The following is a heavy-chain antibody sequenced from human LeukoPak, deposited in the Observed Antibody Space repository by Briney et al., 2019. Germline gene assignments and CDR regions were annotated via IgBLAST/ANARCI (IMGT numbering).Heavy chain of an antibody. CDR2: IYYSGST. D-gene: IGHD3-10*01. Sequence: PSETLSLTCTVSGGSISSYYWSWIRQPPGKGLEWIGYIYYSGSTNYNPSLKSRVTISLDTSKNQISLRLSSVTAADTAVYYCAREWFRNWFDPWGQGTLVTVSS. J-gene: IGHJ5*02. V-gene: IGHV4-59*08. CDR1: GGSISSYY. CDR3: AREWFRNWFDP.